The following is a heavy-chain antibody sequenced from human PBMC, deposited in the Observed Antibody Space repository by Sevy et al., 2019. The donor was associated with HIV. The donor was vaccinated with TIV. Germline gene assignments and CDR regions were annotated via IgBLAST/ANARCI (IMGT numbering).Heavy chain of an antibody. J-gene: IGHJ4*02. Sequence: ASVKVSCKVYGHTLNRLGIHWVRQAPGKGLEWMGSFDPEDGETFQAQKFQGRVTMTDDTSTDTAYMELISLRAEDTAVYYCAATKDYYENSGSPFDYWGQGTLVTVSS. CDR2: FDPEDGET. V-gene: IGHV1-24*01. D-gene: IGHD3-22*01. CDR1: GHTLNRLG. CDR3: AATKDYYENSGSPFDY.